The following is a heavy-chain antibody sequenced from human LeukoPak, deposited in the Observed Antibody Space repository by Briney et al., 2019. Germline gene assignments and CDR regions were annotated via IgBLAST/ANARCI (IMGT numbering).Heavy chain of an antibody. Sequence: ASVKVSCKASGYTFTGYYMHWVRQAPGQGLEWMGRINPNSGGTNYAQKFQGRVTMTRDTSISTAYMELSRLRSDDTAVYYCARMSQLDKYCDGDCYSGGLGYWGQGTLVTVSS. CDR3: ARMSQLDKYCDGDCYSGGLGY. J-gene: IGHJ4*02. V-gene: IGHV1-2*06. CDR2: INPNSGGT. CDR1: GYTFTGYY. D-gene: IGHD2-21*02.